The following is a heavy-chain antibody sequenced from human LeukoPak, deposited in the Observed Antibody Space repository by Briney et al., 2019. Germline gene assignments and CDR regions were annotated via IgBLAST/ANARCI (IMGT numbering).Heavy chain of an antibody. CDR1: GFTFSRNG. Sequence: PGRSLRLSCAASGFTFSRNGMHWVRQAPGKGLKRVGVIWYDGSNKYYADSVRGRFTISRDNSKSTMFLQMNSLRVKGTAVYYCAKGIAAGAMGYMDVWGKGTTVTVSS. CDR3: AKGIAAGAMGYMDV. D-gene: IGHD6-25*01. V-gene: IGHV3-33*06. J-gene: IGHJ6*03. CDR2: IWYDGSNK.